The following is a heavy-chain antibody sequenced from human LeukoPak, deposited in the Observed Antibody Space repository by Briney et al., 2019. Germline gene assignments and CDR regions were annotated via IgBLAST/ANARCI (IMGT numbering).Heavy chain of an antibody. V-gene: IGHV3-21*01. D-gene: IGHD6-19*01. J-gene: IGHJ5*02. CDR1: GFTLSSYN. CDR2: ISSSSSYI. CDR3: ARGRHSSGWPMYNWFDP. Sequence: PGGSLRLSCVASGFTLSSYNMNWVRQAPGKGLEWVSSISSSSSYIYYADSVKGRFTISRDNAKNSLYLQMNSLRAEDTAVYYCARGRHSSGWPMYNWFDPWGQGTLVTVSS.